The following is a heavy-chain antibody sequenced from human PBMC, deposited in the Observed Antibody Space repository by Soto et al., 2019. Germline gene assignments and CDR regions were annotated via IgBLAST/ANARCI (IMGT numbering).Heavy chain of an antibody. J-gene: IGHJ4*02. V-gene: IGHV4-34*01. CDR3: ASPVLRFLEWYQYYFDY. CDR1: GGSFSGYY. Sequence: PSETLSLTCAVYGGSFSGYYWSWIRQPPGKGLEWIGEINHSGSTNYNPSLKSRVTISVDTSKNQFSLKLSSVTAADTAVYYCASPVLRFLEWYQYYFDYWGQGTLVTVSS. D-gene: IGHD3-3*01. CDR2: INHSGST.